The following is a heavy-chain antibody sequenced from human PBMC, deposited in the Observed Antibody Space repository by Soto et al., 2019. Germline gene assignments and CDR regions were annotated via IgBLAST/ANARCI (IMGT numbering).Heavy chain of an antibody. CDR3: AHRLRASYFNY. CDR1: GFSLSTSGVG. CDR2: IYWDDDK. V-gene: IGHV2-5*02. J-gene: IGHJ4*02. Sequence: QITLKESGPTLVKPTQTLTLTCTFSGFSLSTSGVGVGWIRQPPGKALEWLALIYWDDDKRYSPSLKSRLTITKDTSKLQVALTTTNIDPVDTATYSCAHRLRASYFNYWGQGTLVTVSS.